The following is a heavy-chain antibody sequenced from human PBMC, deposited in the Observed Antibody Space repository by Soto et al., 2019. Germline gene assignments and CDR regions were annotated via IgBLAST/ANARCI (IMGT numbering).Heavy chain of an antibody. CDR2: IFYSGST. V-gene: IGHV4-59*01. Sequence: QVQLQESGPGLVKPSETLSLTCTVSGGSISYYYWSWIRQTPGKGLEWIGYIFYSGSTNYNPSLKSRVTISVDTSKTQFSLKLSSVTAADTAVYYCARDYSSGWIDLWGQGTLVTVSS. CDR3: ARDYSSGWIDL. CDR1: GGSISYYY. J-gene: IGHJ5*02. D-gene: IGHD6-19*01.